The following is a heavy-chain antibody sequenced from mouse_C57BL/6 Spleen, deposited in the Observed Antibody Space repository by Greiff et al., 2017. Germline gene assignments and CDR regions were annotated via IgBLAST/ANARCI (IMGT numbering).Heavy chain of an antibody. J-gene: IGHJ3*01. Sequence: EVKLVESGGGLVKPGGSLKLSCAASGFTFSDYGMHWVRQAPEKGLEWVANISSGSSTIYYADTVKGRFTISRDNAKNTLFLQMTSLRSEDTAMYYCASYDYDAYWGQGTLVTVSA. CDR1: GFTFSDYG. D-gene: IGHD2-4*01. CDR3: ASYDYDAY. CDR2: ISSGSSTI. V-gene: IGHV5-17*01.